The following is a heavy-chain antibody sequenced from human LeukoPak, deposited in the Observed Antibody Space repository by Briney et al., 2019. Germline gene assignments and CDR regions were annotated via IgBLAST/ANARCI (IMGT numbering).Heavy chain of an antibody. J-gene: IGHJ4*02. CDR1: GFTFSSYS. D-gene: IGHD5-18*01. Sequence: GGSLRLSCAASGFTFSSYSMNWVRQAPGKGLEWVSSISSSSSYIYYADSVKGRFTISRDNAKNSLYLQMNSLRAEDTAVYYCAREVDTAMDHFDYWGQGTLVTVSS. V-gene: IGHV3-21*01. CDR3: AREVDTAMDHFDY. CDR2: ISSSSSYI.